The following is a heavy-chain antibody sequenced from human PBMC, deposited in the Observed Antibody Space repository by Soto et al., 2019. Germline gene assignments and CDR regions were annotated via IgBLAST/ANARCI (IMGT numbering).Heavy chain of an antibody. CDR2: IYHSGST. D-gene: IGHD2-2*01. CDR1: GGSISSSSYY. J-gene: IGHJ6*02. V-gene: IGHV4-39*01. Sequence: SETLSLTCTVSGGSISSSSYYWGWIRQPPGKGLEWIGSIYHSGSTYYNPSLKSRVTISVDTSKNQFSLKLSSVTAADTAVYYCARAGGIVVPAATFSSYYYGMDVWGQGTTVTVSS. CDR3: ARAGGIVVPAATFSSYYYGMDV.